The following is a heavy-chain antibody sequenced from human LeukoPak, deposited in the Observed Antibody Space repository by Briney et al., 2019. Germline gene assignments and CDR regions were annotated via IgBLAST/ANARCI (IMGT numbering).Heavy chain of an antibody. CDR3: ATRIAAAGTDPYAFDI. V-gene: IGHV1-69*13. D-gene: IGHD6-13*01. J-gene: IGHJ3*02. CDR2: IIPIFGTA. CDR1: GGTFSSYA. Sequence: SVKVSCKASGGTFSSYAISWVRQAPGQGLEWMGGIIPIFGTANYAQKFQGRVTITADESTSTAYMELSSLRSEDTAVYYCATRIAAAGTDPYAFDIWGQGTMVTVSS.